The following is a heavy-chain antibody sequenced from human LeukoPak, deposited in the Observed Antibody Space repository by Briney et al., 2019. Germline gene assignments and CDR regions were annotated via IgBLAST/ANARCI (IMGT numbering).Heavy chain of an antibody. CDR2: ISAGGGAT. V-gene: IGHV3-23*01. J-gene: IGHJ2*01. CDR3: ARDRSSGWSYPNRYFDP. D-gene: IGHD6-19*01. Sequence: GGSLRLSCAASGSTLGNYAMSWVRQAPGKGLEWVSVISAGGGATYYADSVKGRFAISRDNSKNTVYLQMNSLRGEDTAVYYCARDRSSGWSYPNRYFDPWGRGTLLTVSS. CDR1: GSTLGNYA.